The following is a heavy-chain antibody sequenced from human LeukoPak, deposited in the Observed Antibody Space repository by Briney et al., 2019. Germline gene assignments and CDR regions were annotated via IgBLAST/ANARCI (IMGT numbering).Heavy chain of an antibody. CDR1: RFTFGNHP. CDR2: ISPSGDTT. Sequence: VGLLRLSCAATRFTFGNHPMWGVREAPEKVLEWVAAISPSGDTTYYADSVRGRFTISRDNSRNTLYLQMSSLGVEDTAIYYCAMQATGGYSPFDFWGRGSLVTVSS. V-gene: IGHV3-23*01. J-gene: IGHJ4*02. CDR3: AMQATGGYSPFDF. D-gene: IGHD5-18*01.